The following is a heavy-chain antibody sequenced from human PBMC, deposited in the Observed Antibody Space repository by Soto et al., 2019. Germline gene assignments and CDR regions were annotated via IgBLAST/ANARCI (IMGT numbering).Heavy chain of an antibody. CDR2: ISGSGDST. CDR3: VKLRLELPDLDT. Sequence: RVSCAAAEVKCVRYGGSWISKAPGKGLEWVSAISGSGDSTYYADSVKGRFTISRDSSNNTLYLQMNNLRADDTALYFCVKLRLELPDLDTWGLGALLSVSS. V-gene: IGHV3-23*01. D-gene: IGHD1-7*01. CDR1: EVKCVRYG. J-gene: IGHJ5*02.